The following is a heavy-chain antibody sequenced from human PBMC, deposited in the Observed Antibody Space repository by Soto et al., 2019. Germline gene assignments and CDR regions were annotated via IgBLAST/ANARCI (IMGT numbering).Heavy chain of an antibody. CDR3: ASVEPVQLYKYYFDY. D-gene: IGHD6-13*01. CDR1: GGSISSYY. Sequence: SETLSLTCTVSGGSISSYYWSWIRQPPGKGLEWIGYFFSSGSTNYSPSLKSRVTISADTSKNQFSLKLTSVTAADTAVYYCASVEPVQLYKYYFDYWGQGTLVTVSS. J-gene: IGHJ4*02. V-gene: IGHV4-59*12. CDR2: FFSSGST.